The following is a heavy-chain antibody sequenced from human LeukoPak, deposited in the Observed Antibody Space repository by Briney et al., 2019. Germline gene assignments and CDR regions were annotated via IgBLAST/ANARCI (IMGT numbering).Heavy chain of an antibody. V-gene: IGHV4-59*01. CDR1: GGSISSYN. CDR3: ARGLYSSSWYDY. CDR2: IYYSGST. D-gene: IGHD6-13*01. Sequence: PSETLSLTCTVPGGSISSYNWSWIRQPPGKGLEWIGYIYYSGSTNYNPSLKSRVTISVDTSKNQFSLKLSSVTAAATAVYYCARGLYSSSWYDYWGQGTLVTVSS. J-gene: IGHJ4*02.